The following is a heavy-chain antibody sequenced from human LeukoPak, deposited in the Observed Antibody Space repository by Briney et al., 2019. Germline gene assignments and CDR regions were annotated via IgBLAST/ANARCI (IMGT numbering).Heavy chain of an antibody. CDR2: IRYDGSNK. D-gene: IGHD3-10*01. J-gene: IGHJ3*02. V-gene: IGHV3-30*02. CDR3: AKVGYYGSGSYYNDAFDI. CDR1: GFTFSSYG. Sequence: GGSLRLSCAASGFTFSSYGMHWVRQAPGKGLEWVAFIRYDGSNKYYADSVKGRFTISRDNSKNTLYLQMNSLRAEDTAVYYCAKVGYYGSGSYYNDAFDIWGQGTMVTVSS.